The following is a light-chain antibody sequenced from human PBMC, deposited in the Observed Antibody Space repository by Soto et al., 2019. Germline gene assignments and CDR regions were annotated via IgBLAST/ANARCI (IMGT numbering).Light chain of an antibody. J-gene: IGKJ1*01. Sequence: PGDRATLSCRSSQSAYSSYLSWYQQKPGQAPRLLIYGASSRATGIPDRFSGSGSGTDFTLTISRLEPEDFAVYYCQQYGSSPATFGQGTKVDI. V-gene: IGKV3-20*01. CDR2: GAS. CDR3: QQYGSSPAT. CDR1: QSAYSSY.